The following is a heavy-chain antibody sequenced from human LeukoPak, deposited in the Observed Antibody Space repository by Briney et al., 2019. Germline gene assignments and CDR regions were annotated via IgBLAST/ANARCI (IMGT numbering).Heavy chain of an antibody. CDR1: GFTFSDYA. CDR3: VKAPATGEGYYFYYMDV. D-gene: IGHD7-27*01. CDR2: VNGRGATT. J-gene: IGHJ6*03. Sequence: GGSLRLSCAASGFASGFTFSDYAVSWVRQAPGKGPESVASVNGRGATTYYADSVRGRFTISRDNSKNTLYLQMISLGADDTAVYFCVKAPATGEGYYFYYMDVWGKGTTVTVSS. V-gene: IGHV3-23*01.